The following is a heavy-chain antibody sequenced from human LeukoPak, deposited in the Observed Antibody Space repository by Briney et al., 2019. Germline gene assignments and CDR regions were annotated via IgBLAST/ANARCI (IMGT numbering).Heavy chain of an antibody. CDR3: ARDNSVRDEAWWFNP. J-gene: IGHJ5*02. CDR2: ISPSGGWT. D-gene: IGHD5-24*01. V-gene: IGHV1-46*01. CDR1: GYTFTGYW. Sequence: ASVEVSCKAFGYTFTGYWMHWVRQAPGQGPEWMGVISPSGGWTIYAQKFKGRVTLTRDMSTSTDYLELSSLRSEDTAVYYCARDNSVRDEAWWFNPWGQGTLVTVSS.